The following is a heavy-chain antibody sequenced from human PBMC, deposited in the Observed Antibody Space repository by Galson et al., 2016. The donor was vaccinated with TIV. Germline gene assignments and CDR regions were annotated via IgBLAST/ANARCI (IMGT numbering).Heavy chain of an antibody. CDR1: GFTFRSYW. J-gene: IGHJ4*02. CDR3: VRAIATLGSF. Sequence: SLRLSCAASGFTFRSYWMSWVRQAPGKGLEWVANIKQDGSEEYYVDAVKGRFTISRDNDKNSVVLQMNSLRAEDTAVYYCVRAIATLGSFWGQGTLVTVSS. CDR2: IKQDGSEE. D-gene: IGHD6-13*01. V-gene: IGHV3-7*05.